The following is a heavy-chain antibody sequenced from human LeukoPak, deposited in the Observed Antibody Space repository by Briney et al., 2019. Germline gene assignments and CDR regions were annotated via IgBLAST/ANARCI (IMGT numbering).Heavy chain of an antibody. CDR2: IYYSGST. CDR3: ARSYSGSFLY. D-gene: IGHD1-26*01. V-gene: IGHV4-59*08. CDR1: GGSISSYY. J-gene: IGHJ1*01. Sequence: SETLSLTCTVSGGSISSYYWSWIRQPPGKGLEWIGYIYYSGSTNYNPSLKSRVTISVDTSKNQFSLKLSSVTAADTAVYYCARSYSGSFLYWGQGSLVTVSS.